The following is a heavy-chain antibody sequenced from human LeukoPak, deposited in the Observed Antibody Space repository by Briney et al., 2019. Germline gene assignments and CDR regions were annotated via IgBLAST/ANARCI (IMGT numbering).Heavy chain of an antibody. V-gene: IGHV3-23*01. J-gene: IGHJ4*02. CDR2: VSGTGFTT. CDR3: AKDGYNWILFDD. CDR1: GFTLTTYA. D-gene: IGHD1-20*01. Sequence: GGSLRLSCVASGFTLTTYAMSWVRQAPGKGLEWVSSVSGTGFTTHYADSVKGRFTISRDTSKNILYLEMSSLRAEDTAVYYCAKDGYNWILFDDWGQGTLVAVSS.